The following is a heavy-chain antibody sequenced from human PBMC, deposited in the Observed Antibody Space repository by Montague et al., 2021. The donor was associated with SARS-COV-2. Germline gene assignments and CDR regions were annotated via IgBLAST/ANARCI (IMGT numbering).Heavy chain of an antibody. Sequence: CAISGDSVSSNSATWNWVRQPPSRSLEWLGRTYYRSKWYNDYAVSVRGRVTINPDTSKNQFSLQLNSVTPEDTAIYYCTSGREGNYNVMDVWGQGTTVTVSS. D-gene: IGHD1-1*01. CDR2: TYYRSKWYN. V-gene: IGHV6-1*01. J-gene: IGHJ6*02. CDR3: TSGREGNYNVMDV. CDR1: GDSVSSNSAT.